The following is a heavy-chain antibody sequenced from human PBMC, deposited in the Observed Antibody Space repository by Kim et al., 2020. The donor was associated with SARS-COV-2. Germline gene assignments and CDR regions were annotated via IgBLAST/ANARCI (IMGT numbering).Heavy chain of an antibody. CDR2: ISGSGGST. CDR1: GFTFSSYA. V-gene: IGHV3-23*01. J-gene: IGHJ2*01. Sequence: GGSLRLSCAASGFTFSSYAMSWVRQAPGKGLEWVAAISGSGGSTYYADSVKGRFTSTRDNSKTTLYLQMNSLRAEDTAVYYCAKEVSYYDILNVSHTLWYFDLWGRGTLVTVSS. D-gene: IGHD3-9*01. CDR3: AKEVSYYDILNVSHTLWYFDL.